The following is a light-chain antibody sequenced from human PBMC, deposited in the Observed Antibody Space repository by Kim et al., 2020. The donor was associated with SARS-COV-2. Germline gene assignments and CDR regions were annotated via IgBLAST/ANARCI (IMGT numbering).Light chain of an antibody. CDR3: QQFNNWPLYS. CDR1: QSVNSN. Sequence: SPGERANPSCMASQSVNSNLAWYQQKPGQAPRLLIYGASTRASGVPARFSGSGSGTEFTLTISSLQSEDFAVYYCQQFNNWPLYSFGQGTKLEI. V-gene: IGKV3-15*01. J-gene: IGKJ2*03. CDR2: GAS.